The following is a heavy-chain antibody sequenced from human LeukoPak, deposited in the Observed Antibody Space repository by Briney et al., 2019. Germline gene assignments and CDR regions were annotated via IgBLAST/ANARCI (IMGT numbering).Heavy chain of an antibody. Sequence: PGGSLRLSCAASGFTFSTYAMNWVRQAPGQGLEWVSGISGSGDNTYYADSVRGRFTISRDKSKSTVYLQMNSLGVEDTAIYYCARGRKLGDPTYFFDYWGQGTLVTVSS. V-gene: IGHV3-23*01. CDR2: ISGSGDNT. D-gene: IGHD1-26*01. CDR1: GFTFSTYA. J-gene: IGHJ4*02. CDR3: ARGRKLGDPTYFFDY.